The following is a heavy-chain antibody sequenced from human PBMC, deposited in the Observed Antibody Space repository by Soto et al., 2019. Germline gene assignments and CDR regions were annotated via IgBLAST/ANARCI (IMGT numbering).Heavy chain of an antibody. Sequence: GASVKVSCKASGYTFTSYGISWVRQAPGQGLEWMGWISAYNGNTNYAQKLQGRVTMTTDTSTSTAYMELRSLRTDDTAMYYCSRDRFRDHYCSSTSCYPYYFDYWGQGTLVTVSS. CDR3: SRDRFRDHYCSSTSCYPYYFDY. J-gene: IGHJ4*02. CDR2: ISAYNGNT. V-gene: IGHV1-18*01. D-gene: IGHD2-2*01. CDR1: GYTFTSYG.